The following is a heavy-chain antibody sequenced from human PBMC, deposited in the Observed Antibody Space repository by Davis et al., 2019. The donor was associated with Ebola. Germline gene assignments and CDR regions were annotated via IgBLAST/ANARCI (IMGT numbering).Heavy chain of an antibody. Sequence: PGGSLRLSCTVSGVFFEAFYWTWIRQSPGKGLGWFGEVNDNGISNYNPSLRSRVTLSADTAKTQLSLSLTSVTASDTAIYYCARSFRATGGVTWFDTWGPGTQVTVSS. CDR2: VNDNGIS. D-gene: IGHD2-8*02. J-gene: IGHJ5*02. CDR1: GVFFEAFY. V-gene: IGHV4-34*01. CDR3: ARSFRATGGVTWFDT.